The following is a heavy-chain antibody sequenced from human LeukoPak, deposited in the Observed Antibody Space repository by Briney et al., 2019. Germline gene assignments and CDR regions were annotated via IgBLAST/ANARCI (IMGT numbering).Heavy chain of an antibody. D-gene: IGHD3-10*01. CDR2: IKSKTDGGTT. V-gene: IGHV3-15*01. J-gene: IGHJ5*02. Sequence: GGSLRLSCAASGFTFSNAWMSWIRQAPGKGLEWVGRIKSKTDGGTTDYAAPVKGRFTISRDDSKNTLYLQMNSLKTEDTAVYYCTTDFPMPPTNYYGSGSYYPNWFDPWGQGTLVTVSS. CDR3: TTDFPMPPTNYYGSGSYYPNWFDP. CDR1: GFTFSNAW.